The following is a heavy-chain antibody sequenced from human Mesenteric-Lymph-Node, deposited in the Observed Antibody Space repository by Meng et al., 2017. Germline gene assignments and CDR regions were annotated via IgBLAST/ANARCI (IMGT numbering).Heavy chain of an antibody. J-gene: IGHJ6*02. CDR2: ISWNSGSI. V-gene: IGHV3-9*03. Sequence: SLTISCAASGFTFDDYAMHWVRQAPGQGLEWVSGISWNSGSIGYADSVKGRFTISRDNAKNSLYLQMNSLRADDMALYYCAKDRGHYYYYGMDVWGQGTTVTVSS. CDR3: AKDRGHYYYYGMDV. CDR1: GFTFDDYA.